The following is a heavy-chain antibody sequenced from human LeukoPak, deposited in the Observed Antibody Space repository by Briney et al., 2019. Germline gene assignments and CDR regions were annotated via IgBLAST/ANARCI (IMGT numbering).Heavy chain of an antibody. D-gene: IGHD2-15*01. CDR1: GGSISNYY. CDR2: LYYTGRT. CDR3: ARHYCSGGSCYGLGNY. J-gene: IGHJ4*02. Sequence: SETLSLTYTVSGGSISNYYWSWIRQPPGKGLEWIGHLYYTGRTNYNPSLKSRVTISVDTSKNQFSLKVTSVTAADTAVYYCARHYCSGGSCYGLGNYWGQGTLVTVSS. V-gene: IGHV4-59*08.